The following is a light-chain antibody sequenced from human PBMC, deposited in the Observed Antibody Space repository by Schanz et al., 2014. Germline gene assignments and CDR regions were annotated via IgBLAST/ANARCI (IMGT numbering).Light chain of an antibody. CDR3: SSYTSSTTLV. J-gene: IGLJ3*02. Sequence: QSALTQPASVSGSPGQSITLSCTGTSTDVGNYNLVSWYQHHPGKAPTPMIYEDSKRPSGVSSRFSGSKSGNTASLTISGLQAEDEADYYCSSYTSSTTLVFGGGTKLTVL. CDR1: STDVGNYNL. V-gene: IGLV2-14*02. CDR2: EDS.